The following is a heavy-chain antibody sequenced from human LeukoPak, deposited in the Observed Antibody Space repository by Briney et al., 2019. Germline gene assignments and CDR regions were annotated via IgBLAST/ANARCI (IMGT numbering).Heavy chain of an antibody. J-gene: IGHJ6*04. Sequence: SETLSLTCAVYGGSFSGYYWSWIRQPPGKGLEWIGEINHSGSTNYNPSLKSRVTISVDTSKNQFSLKLSSVTAADTAVYYCARGPPRSYYYYYYGMDVWGKGTTVTVSS. CDR3: ARGPPRSYYYYYYGMDV. D-gene: IGHD4-17*01. V-gene: IGHV4-34*01. CDR2: INHSGST. CDR1: GGSFSGYY.